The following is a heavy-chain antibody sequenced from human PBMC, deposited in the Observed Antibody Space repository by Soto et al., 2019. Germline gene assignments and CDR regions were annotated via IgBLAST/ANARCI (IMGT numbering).Heavy chain of an antibody. J-gene: IGHJ4*02. V-gene: IGHV3-49*03. CDR1: GFTFDDYA. CDR3: ARSGSRQWLEREDF. CDR2: IRSKTYGGTT. Sequence: GGSLRLSCTASGFTFDDYAMRWFRQAPGKGLEWVGFIRSKTYGGTTEYVASVKGRFTISTDDSKSIAYLQMNSLKTEDTAVYYCARSGSRQWLEREDFRGQRSLVSVSS. D-gene: IGHD6-19*01.